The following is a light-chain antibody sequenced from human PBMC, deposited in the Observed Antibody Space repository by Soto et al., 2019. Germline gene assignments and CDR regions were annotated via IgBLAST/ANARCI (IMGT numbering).Light chain of an antibody. CDR3: QQYNNWPLT. CDR1: QTVSRS. V-gene: IGKV3-15*01. CDR2: GAS. Sequence: EIVLTQSPGTLSLSPVERATLSCRASQTVSRSALAWYQQKPGQAPRLLIYGASTRATAIPARFSGSGSGTEFSLTISSLQSEDFALYYCQQYNNWPLTFGGGTKVDI. J-gene: IGKJ4*01.